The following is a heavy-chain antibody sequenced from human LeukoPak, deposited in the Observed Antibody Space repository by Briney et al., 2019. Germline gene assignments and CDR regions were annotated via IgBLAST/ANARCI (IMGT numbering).Heavy chain of an antibody. J-gene: IGHJ4*02. V-gene: IGHV3-23*01. Sequence: PGGSLRLSCAASGFTFSRYEMNWVRQAPGKGLEWVSAISGSGGSTYYADSVKGRFTISRDSSKNTLYLQINSLRAEDTALYYCAKDRTLYSSGYFDYWRQGTLVTVSS. D-gene: IGHD3-22*01. CDR1: GFTFSRYE. CDR3: AKDRTLYSSGYFDY. CDR2: ISGSGGST.